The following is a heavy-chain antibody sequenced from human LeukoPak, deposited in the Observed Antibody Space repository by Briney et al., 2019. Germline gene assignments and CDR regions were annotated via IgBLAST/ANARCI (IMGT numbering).Heavy chain of an antibody. CDR2: VNSDGSST. CDR3: ARALRYCRGGNCF. J-gene: IGHJ4*02. CDR1: GFTFSSHG. V-gene: IGHV3-74*01. D-gene: IGHD2-15*01. Sequence: GGSLRLSCAASGFTFSSHGMTWVRRAPGRGLEWVSRVNSDGSSTTYADSVRGRFTISRDNAKNTVYLQMNSLGAEDTAVYYCARALRYCRGGNCFWGQGTLVTVSS.